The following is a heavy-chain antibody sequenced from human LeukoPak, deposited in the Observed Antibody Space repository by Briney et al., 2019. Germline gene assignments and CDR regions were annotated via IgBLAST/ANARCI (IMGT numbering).Heavy chain of an antibody. D-gene: IGHD5-12*01. CDR2: IYSDGST. CDR1: GFTVSSNY. Sequence: GGSLRLSCAASGFTVSSNYMSWVRQAPGKGLEWVSVIYSDGSTYYADSVKGRFTISRDNSKNTLYLQMNSLRAEDTAVYYCARDWDIVAKTDYWGQGTLVTVSS. CDR3: ARDWDIVAKTDY. J-gene: IGHJ4*02. V-gene: IGHV3-66*01.